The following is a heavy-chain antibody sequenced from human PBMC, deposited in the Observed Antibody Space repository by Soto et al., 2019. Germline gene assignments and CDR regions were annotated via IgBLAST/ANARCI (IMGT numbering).Heavy chain of an antibody. D-gene: IGHD1-26*01. J-gene: IGHJ4*02. Sequence: ASVKVSCKASGYTFSNFGINWVRQAPGQGLEWMGWITPYNGNANYAQKHQDRLTITTDTSTNTAYLELRSLRSDDTAVYFCARARMYSGAYHDYWGQGTLITVSS. V-gene: IGHV1-18*04. CDR1: GYTFSNFG. CDR2: ITPYNGNA. CDR3: ARARMYSGAYHDY.